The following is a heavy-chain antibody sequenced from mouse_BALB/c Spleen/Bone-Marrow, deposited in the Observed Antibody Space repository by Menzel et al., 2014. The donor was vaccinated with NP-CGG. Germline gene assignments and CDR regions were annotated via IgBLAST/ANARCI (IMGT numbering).Heavy chain of an antibody. J-gene: IGHJ1*01. V-gene: IGHV3-8*02. Sequence: DVKLVESGPSLVKPSQTLSLTCSVTGDSINSGYWNWIRKFPGNKLDYMGYISYSGSTYYNPSLKSRISIARDTPKNQYYLQLNSVTTEDTATYYCAIITTAWYFDVWGAGTTVTVSS. CDR1: GDSINSGY. CDR2: ISYSGST. D-gene: IGHD1-1*01. CDR3: AIITTAWYFDV.